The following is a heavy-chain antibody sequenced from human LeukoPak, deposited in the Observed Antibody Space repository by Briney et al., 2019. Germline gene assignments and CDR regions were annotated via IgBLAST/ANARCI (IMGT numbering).Heavy chain of an antibody. J-gene: IGHJ6*03. D-gene: IGHD3-10*01. V-gene: IGHV1-24*01. Sequence: VASVKVSFKVSGYTLTELSMHWVRQAPGKGLEWMGGFDPEDGETIYAQKFQGRVTMTEDTSTDTAYMELSSLRSEDTAGYYGATDRGKYYYMDVWGKGATVTVSS. CDR3: ATDRGKYYYMDV. CDR2: FDPEDGET. CDR1: GYTLTELS.